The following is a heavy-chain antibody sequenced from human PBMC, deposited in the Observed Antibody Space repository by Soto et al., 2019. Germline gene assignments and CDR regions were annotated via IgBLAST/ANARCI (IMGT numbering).Heavy chain of an antibody. Sequence: VGSLRLSCVASGLTFGSRAMTWVRQAPGEGLQWVSTITDTGGDAKYADSVRGRFVISRDNSKKTLYLQMTSLTAEDSAMYYCARGSTDSYPGSRIFDFWGRGTLVTVSS. J-gene: IGHJ4*02. CDR3: ARGSTDSYPGSRIFDF. V-gene: IGHV3-23*01. CDR1: GLTFGSRA. CDR2: ITDTGGDA. D-gene: IGHD3-10*01.